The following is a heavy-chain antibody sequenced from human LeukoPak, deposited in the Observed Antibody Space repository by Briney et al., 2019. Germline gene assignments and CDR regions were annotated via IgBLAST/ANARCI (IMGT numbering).Heavy chain of an antibody. J-gene: IGHJ4*02. Sequence: GGSLRLSCAASGFTFSSYAMSWVRQAPGKGLEWVSAISGSGGSTYYADSVKGRFSISRDDSKNTIYLQMDSLRVEDTALYYCARDNPGSSGAVDSWGQGALVTVSS. CDR1: GFTFSSYA. CDR2: ISGSGGST. D-gene: IGHD3-10*01. CDR3: ARDNPGSSGAVDS. V-gene: IGHV3-23*01.